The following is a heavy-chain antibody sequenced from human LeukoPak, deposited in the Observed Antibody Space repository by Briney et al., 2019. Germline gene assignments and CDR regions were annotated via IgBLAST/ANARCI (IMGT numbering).Heavy chain of an antibody. J-gene: IGHJ6*02. CDR1: GYTLTELS. D-gene: IGHD3-22*01. V-gene: IGHV1-24*01. CDR3: ASWSITMIRSMDV. Sequence: ASVKVSCKVSGYTLTELSMHWVRQAPGKGLEWMGGFDPEDGETIYAQKFQGRVTMTRNTSISTAYMELSSLRSEDTAVYYCASWSITMIRSMDVWGQGTTVTVSS. CDR2: FDPEDGET.